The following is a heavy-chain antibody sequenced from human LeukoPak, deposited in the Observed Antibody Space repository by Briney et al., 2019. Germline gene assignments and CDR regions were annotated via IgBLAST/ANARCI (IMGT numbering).Heavy chain of an antibody. CDR1: GFTISSYW. V-gene: IGHV3-74*01. J-gene: IGHJ4*02. CDR2: ISSDGSTK. CDR3: ASDIGD. Sequence: GGTLRLSCAASGFTISSYWMHWVRQAPGKGLVWVSLISSDGSTKTYSDSVKGRFTISRDTAKNSLYLQMNSLTVEDTAVYYCASDIGDWGQGTLVTVSS. D-gene: IGHD3-10*01.